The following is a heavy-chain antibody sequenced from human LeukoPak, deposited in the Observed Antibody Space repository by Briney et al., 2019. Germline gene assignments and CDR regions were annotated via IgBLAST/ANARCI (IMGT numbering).Heavy chain of an antibody. J-gene: IGHJ3*01. CDR2: INHSGST. D-gene: IGHD6-19*01. CDR1: GGSFSGYY. Sequence: SETLSLTCAVYGGSFSGYYWSWIRQPPGKGLEWIGGINHSGSTNYNPSLKSRVTISIDASKIQFSLKLSSVTAADTAVYYCVRGEKASGGWTAFDVWGQGTLVTVSS. V-gene: IGHV4-34*01. CDR3: VRGEKASGGWTAFDV.